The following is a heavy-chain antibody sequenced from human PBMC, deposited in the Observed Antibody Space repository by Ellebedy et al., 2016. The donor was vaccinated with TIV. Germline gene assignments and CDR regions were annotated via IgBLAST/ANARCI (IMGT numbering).Heavy chain of an antibody. D-gene: IGHD6-19*01. Sequence: GESLKISXAASGFTFSSYAMHWVRQAPGKGLEWVAVISYDGSNKYYADSVKGRFTISRDNSKNTLYLQMNSLRAEDTAVYYCARSREGVAGAFDYWGQGTLVTVSS. CDR1: GFTFSSYA. CDR3: ARSREGVAGAFDY. CDR2: ISYDGSNK. V-gene: IGHV3-30-3*01. J-gene: IGHJ4*02.